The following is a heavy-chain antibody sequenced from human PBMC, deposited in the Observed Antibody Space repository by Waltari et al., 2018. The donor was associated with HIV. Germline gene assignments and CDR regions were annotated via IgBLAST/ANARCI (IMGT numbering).Heavy chain of an antibody. V-gene: IGHV4-39*01. CDR3: APRDYGDYQFDY. CDR1: GGPIISTVYY. D-gene: IGHD4-17*01. CDR2: VYYSGST. Sequence: QLQLQESGPGLVKPSETLSLTCTVSGGPIISTVYYWGWIRQPPGKGLEWIGSVYYSGSTYYNPSLKSRVTISVDTSKNQFYLRLRSVTAADTAVYYCAPRDYGDYQFDYWGRGTLVTVSS. J-gene: IGHJ4*02.